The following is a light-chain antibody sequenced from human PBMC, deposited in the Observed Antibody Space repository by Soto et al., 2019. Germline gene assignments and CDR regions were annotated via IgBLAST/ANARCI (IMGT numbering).Light chain of an antibody. CDR2: EVS. CDR1: SSDVGGYNY. V-gene: IGLV2-14*01. Sequence: QSVLTQPASVSGSPGQSITISCTGTSSDVGGYNYVSWYQLHPGKAPKLMIYEVSNRPSGVSHRFSGSKSGNSASLTISGLQAEDEADYYCSSYTSSNTVVFGGGTKLTVL. CDR3: SSYTSSNTVV. J-gene: IGLJ3*02.